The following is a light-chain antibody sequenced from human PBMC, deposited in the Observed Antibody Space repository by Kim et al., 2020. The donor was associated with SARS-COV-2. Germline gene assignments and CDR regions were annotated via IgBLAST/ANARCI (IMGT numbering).Light chain of an antibody. CDR3: QQRSNWPRIT. Sequence: EIVLTQSPATLSLSPGERATHSCRASQRVSSYLAWYQQKPGQAPRLLIYDASNRATGIPARFSGSGSGTDFALTISSLEPEDFAVYYCQQRSNWPRITFGQGTRLGIK. V-gene: IGKV3-11*01. CDR2: DAS. CDR1: QRVSSY. J-gene: IGKJ5*01.